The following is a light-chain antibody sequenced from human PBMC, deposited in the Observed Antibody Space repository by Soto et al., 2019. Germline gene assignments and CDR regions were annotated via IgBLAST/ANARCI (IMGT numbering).Light chain of an antibody. CDR1: SSDVGGYNY. V-gene: IGLV2-8*01. Sequence: QSALTQPPSASGSPGQSVTISCTGTSSDVGGYNYVSWYQQHPGKAPKLMIYEVSKRPSGVPDRFSGSKSGNTASLTVSGLQAEDEADSYCSSYAGSNNWMFGGGTKLTVL. CDR3: SSYAGSNNWM. CDR2: EVS. J-gene: IGLJ3*02.